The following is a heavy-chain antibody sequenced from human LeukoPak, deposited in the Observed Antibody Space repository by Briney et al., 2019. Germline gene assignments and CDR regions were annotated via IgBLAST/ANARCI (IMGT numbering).Heavy chain of an antibody. CDR2: IDPSDSYT. D-gene: IGHD2-2*01. V-gene: IGHV5-10-1*01. Sequence: GESLRISCKGSGYSFTSYWISWVRQMPGKGLGWMGRIDPSDSYTNYSPSFQGHVTISADKSISTAYLQWSSLKASDTAMYYRARLTVVVPAAHYYYYGMDVWGKGTTVTVSS. CDR3: ARLTVVVPAAHYYYYGMDV. J-gene: IGHJ6*04. CDR1: GYSFTSYW.